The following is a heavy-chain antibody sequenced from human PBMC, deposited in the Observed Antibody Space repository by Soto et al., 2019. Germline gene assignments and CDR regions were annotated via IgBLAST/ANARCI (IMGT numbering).Heavy chain of an antibody. CDR1: GFSFSSYW. V-gene: IGHV3-7*01. J-gene: IGHJ2*01. CDR3: ARARIDL. CDR2: ISPDGSDK. Sequence: EVHLVESGEGLIEPGGSLRLSCAASGFSFSSYWMTWVRQAPGKGLEWVANISPDGSDKYYVDSVKGRFTISRDHVKNALYLQVNSLRVDDTALYYCARARIDLWGRGTLVTVSS.